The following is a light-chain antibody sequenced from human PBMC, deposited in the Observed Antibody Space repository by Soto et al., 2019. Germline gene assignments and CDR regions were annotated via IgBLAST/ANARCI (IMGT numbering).Light chain of an antibody. V-gene: IGKV3-11*01. CDR2: DAS. CDR3: QQRSNWPRT. J-gene: IGKJ1*01. CDR1: QSVGNY. Sequence: EIVLTQSPATLSLSPGERATLSCRASQSVGNYLVWYQQKPGQAPRLLVYDASRRATGIPARFSGSGSGTDFTLTISSLEPEDFALYYCQQRSNWPRTFGQGTKVEIK.